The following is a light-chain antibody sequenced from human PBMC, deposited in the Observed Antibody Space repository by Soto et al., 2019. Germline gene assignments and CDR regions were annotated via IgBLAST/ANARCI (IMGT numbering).Light chain of an antibody. V-gene: IGLV2-8*01. Sequence: QSALTQPPSASGSPGQSVTISCTGTSSDVGGYKYVSWYQQHPGKVPKLMIYEVSKRPSGVPDRFSGSKSGNTASLTVSGIQAEDEADYYCSSYAGSNTDYVFGTGTKVT. CDR3: SSYAGSNTDYV. J-gene: IGLJ1*01. CDR2: EVS. CDR1: SSDVGGYKY.